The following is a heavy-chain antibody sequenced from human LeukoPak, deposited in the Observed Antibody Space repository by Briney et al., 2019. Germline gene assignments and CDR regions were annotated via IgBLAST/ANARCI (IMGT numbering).Heavy chain of an antibody. Sequence: GSLRLSCAASGFTFSSYAMSWVRQAPGKGLEWVSAISGSGGSTYYADSVKGRFTISRDNSKNTLYLQMNSLRAEDTAVYYCAKDKVGATAAYYFDYWGQGTLVTVSS. V-gene: IGHV3-23*01. CDR3: AKDKVGATAAYYFDY. CDR2: ISGSGGST. J-gene: IGHJ4*02. CDR1: GFTFSSYA. D-gene: IGHD1-26*01.